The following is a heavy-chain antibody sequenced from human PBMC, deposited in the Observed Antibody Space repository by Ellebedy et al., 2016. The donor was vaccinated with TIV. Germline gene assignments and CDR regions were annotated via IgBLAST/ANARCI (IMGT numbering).Heavy chain of an antibody. J-gene: IGHJ2*01. CDR2: FDPEDGET. CDR3: ATPVTGDVVGSYWYFDL. Sequence: ASVKVSXXVSGYTLTELSMHWVRQAPGKGLEWMGGFDPEDGETIYAQKFQGRVTMTEDTSTDTAYMELSSLRSEDTAVYYCATPVTGDVVGSYWYFDLWGRGTLVTVSS. V-gene: IGHV1-24*01. CDR1: GYTLTELS. D-gene: IGHD7-27*01.